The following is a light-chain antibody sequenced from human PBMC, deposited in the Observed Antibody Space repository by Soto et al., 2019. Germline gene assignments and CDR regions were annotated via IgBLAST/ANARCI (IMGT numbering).Light chain of an antibody. J-gene: IGKJ1*01. CDR3: QQYNSYSSWT. Sequence: DIQMTQSPSTLSASVGDRVTITCRASQSLNSLSAWHPTTPGRAPKLLTYDASTLESGLPSRFSGSVSRTEFTLTISSLQTDDFATYYCQQYNSYSSWTFGQGTKVDIK. V-gene: IGKV1-5*01. CDR1: QSLNSL. CDR2: DAS.